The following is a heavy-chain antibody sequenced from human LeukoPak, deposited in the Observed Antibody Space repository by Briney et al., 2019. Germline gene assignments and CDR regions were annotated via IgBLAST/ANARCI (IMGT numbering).Heavy chain of an antibody. CDR3: ARDYGSGSYYNVWLGRPVENWFDP. D-gene: IGHD3-10*01. J-gene: IGHJ5*02. Sequence: GGSLRLSCAASGFTFSSYGMHWVRQAPGKGLEWVAVIWYDGSNKYYADSVKGRFTISRDNSKNTLYLQMNSLRAEDTAVYYCARDYGSGSYYNVWLGRPVENWFDPWGQGTLVTVSS. CDR2: IWYDGSNK. CDR1: GFTFSSYG. V-gene: IGHV3-33*01.